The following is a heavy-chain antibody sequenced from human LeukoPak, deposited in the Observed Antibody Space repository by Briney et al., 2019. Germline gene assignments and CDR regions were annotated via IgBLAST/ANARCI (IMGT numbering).Heavy chain of an antibody. Sequence: PGGSLRLSCVASGFTFDDYAMHWVRQAPGKGLEWVSLISWDGGSTYYADSVKGRFTISRDNSKNSLYLQMNSLRAEDTALYYCAKGYSSGWYPNYFDYWGQGTLVTVSS. D-gene: IGHD6-19*01. V-gene: IGHV3-43D*03. CDR1: GFTFDDYA. CDR3: AKGYSSGWYPNYFDY. CDR2: ISWDGGST. J-gene: IGHJ4*02.